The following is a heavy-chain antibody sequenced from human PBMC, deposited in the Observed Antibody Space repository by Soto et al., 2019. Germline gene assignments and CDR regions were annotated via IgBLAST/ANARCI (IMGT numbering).Heavy chain of an antibody. D-gene: IGHD3-10*02. Sequence: SENLALTSGVYRGSFSGFYWSWIRQTPGKGLEWIGEINHSGTTNYNPSFKNRVSISVDKTTNNFSLKMTSVTAEDAAVYYCARGRFYVYGSTFYGMDFRCRGPTVTLSS. CDR1: RGSFSGFY. V-gene: IGHV4-34*01. CDR3: ARGRFYVYGSTFYGMDF. J-gene: IGHJ6*02. CDR2: INHSGTT.